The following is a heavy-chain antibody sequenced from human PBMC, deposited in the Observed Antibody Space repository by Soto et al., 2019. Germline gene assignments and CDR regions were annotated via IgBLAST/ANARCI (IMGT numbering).Heavy chain of an antibody. CDR2: ISSSSSYI. D-gene: IGHD6-19*01. Sequence: EVQLVESGGGLVKPGGSLRLSCAASGFTFSSYSMNWVRQAPGKGLEWVSSISSSSSYIYYADSVKGRFTISRDNAKNSLYLQMNSLRAEDTAVYYCARGRSSGWYVPALNNYYYYGMDVWGQGTTVTVSS. V-gene: IGHV3-21*01. CDR1: GFTFSSYS. CDR3: ARGRSSGWYVPALNNYYYYGMDV. J-gene: IGHJ6*02.